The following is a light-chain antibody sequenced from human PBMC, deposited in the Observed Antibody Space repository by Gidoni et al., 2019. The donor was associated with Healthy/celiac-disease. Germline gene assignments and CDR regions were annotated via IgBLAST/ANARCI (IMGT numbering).Light chain of an antibody. J-gene: IGKJ2*04. CDR3: QQYGSSSWS. CDR1: QSVSSSY. CDR2: GAS. Sequence: DIGLTQTTGTLSLSPGERATLSCRASQSVSSSYLAWHQQKPGQAPRLLIYGASSRATGIPARFSGSGSGTDFTLTISRLEPEDFAVYYCQQYGSSSWSFGQGTKLEIK. V-gene: IGKV3-20*01.